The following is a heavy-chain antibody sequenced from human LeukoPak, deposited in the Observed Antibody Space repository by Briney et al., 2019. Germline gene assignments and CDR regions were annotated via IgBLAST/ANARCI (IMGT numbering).Heavy chain of an antibody. D-gene: IGHD6-13*01. CDR1: GYSISSGYY. CDR2: IYHSGST. CDR3: ARGIGYSSS. Sequence: PSETLSLTCTVSGYSISSGYYWGWIRQPPGKGLEWIGSIYHSGSTYYNPSLKSRVTISVDTSKNQFSLKLSSVTAADTAVYYCARGIGYSSSWGQGTLVTVSS. J-gene: IGHJ4*02. V-gene: IGHV4-38-2*02.